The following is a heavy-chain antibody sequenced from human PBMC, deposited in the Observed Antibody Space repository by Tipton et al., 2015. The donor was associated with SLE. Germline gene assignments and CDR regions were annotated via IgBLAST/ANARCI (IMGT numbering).Heavy chain of an antibody. CDR2: VYYTGNT. CDR1: GYFITSGYY. D-gene: IGHD3-22*01. J-gene: IGHJ4*02. V-gene: IGHV4-38-2*02. Sequence: TLSLTCTVSGYFITSGYYWGWIRQPPGKGLEWVGTVYYTGNTFYNPSLKSRVTILVDTSKNQFSLKLSSVTAADTAVYYCARDEYRYDATGYHLLGHFDFWGQGTLVTVSS. CDR3: ARDEYRYDATGYHLLGHFDF.